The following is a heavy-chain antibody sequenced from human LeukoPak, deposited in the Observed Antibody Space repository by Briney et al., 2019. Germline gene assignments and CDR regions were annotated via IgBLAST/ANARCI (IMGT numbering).Heavy chain of an antibody. CDR1: GFTFSSYS. CDR3: ARDIGTYYDSWSGQNY. J-gene: IGHJ4*02. D-gene: IGHD3-3*01. CDR2: ISSSSSYI. V-gene: IGHV3-21*01. Sequence: GGSLRLSCAASGFTFSSYSMNWVRQAPGKGLEWVSSISSSSSYIYYADSVKGRFTISRDNAKNSLYLQMNSLRAEDTAVYYCARDIGTYYDSWSGQNYWGQGTLVTVSS.